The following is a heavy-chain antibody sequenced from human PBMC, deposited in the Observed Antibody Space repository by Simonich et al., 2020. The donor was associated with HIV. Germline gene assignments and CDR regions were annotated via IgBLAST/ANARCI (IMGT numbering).Heavy chain of an antibody. Sequence: EYGGGLVQPGASLRLSCAASGFTFSKYWMQWVRQTPGKGLVWVSRINSDGSSTSYADSVKGRFTISRDNGNNMLYLQMNSLRAEDTAVYYCARDTGGLAVAGTGVGYWGQGTLVTVSS. CDR1: GFTFSKYW. CDR3: ARDTGGLAVAGTGVGY. D-gene: IGHD6-19*01. V-gene: IGHV3-74*01. CDR2: INSDGSST. J-gene: IGHJ4*02.